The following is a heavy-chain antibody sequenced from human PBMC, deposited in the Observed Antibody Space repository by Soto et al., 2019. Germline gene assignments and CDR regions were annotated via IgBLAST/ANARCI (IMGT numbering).Heavy chain of an antibody. CDR1: GGSLSDYY. D-gene: IGHD5-12*01. Sequence: QVQLQQWGAGLLKPSETLSLTCAVSGGSLSDYYWHWIRQSPGKGLEWIGEIHPSGSTYYKASLRSRVTISVDTSKKQSYLKLTSLNAADTAIYYCARGRDDYNQGNVWGHGTTVPASS. CDR2: IHPSGST. CDR3: ARGRDDYNQGNV. V-gene: IGHV4-34*01. J-gene: IGHJ6*02.